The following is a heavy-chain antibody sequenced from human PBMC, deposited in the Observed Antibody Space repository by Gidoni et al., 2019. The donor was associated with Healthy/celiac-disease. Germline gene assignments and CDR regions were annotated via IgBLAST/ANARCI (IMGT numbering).Heavy chain of an antibody. CDR1: GFTFSSYA. D-gene: IGHD2-15*01. Sequence: EVQLLESGGGLVQPGGSLRLSCAASGFTFSSYAMSWVRQAPGKGLEWVSAISGSGGSTYYADSVKGRFTISRDNSKNTLYLQMNSLRAEDTAVYYCAKGYCSGGSCYGAFDYWGQGTLVTVSS. J-gene: IGHJ4*02. V-gene: IGHV3-23*01. CDR3: AKGYCSGGSCYGAFDY. CDR2: ISGSGGST.